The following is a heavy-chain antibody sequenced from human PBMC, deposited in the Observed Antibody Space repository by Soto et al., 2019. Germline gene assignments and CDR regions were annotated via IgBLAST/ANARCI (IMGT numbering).Heavy chain of an antibody. D-gene: IGHD3-22*01. CDR1: GFTFNIFP. J-gene: IGHJ4*02. CDR3: AISYYYVSSGHYPFEY. Sequence: GGSLRLSCAASGFTFNIFPMTWVRQAPGKGLEWVSGIAGSGGNTYHADSVKGRFTISRDNSKNTVYLQMDSLRVEDTAVYYCAISYYYVSSGHYPFEYWGQGALVTVSS. V-gene: IGHV3-23*01. CDR2: IAGSGGNT.